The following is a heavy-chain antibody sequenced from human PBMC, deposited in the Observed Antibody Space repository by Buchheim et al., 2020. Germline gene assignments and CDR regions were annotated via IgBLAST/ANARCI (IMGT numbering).Heavy chain of an antibody. J-gene: IGHJ4*02. V-gene: IGHV1-69*02. Sequence: QVQLVQSGAEVKKPGSSVKVSCKASGGTFSSYTINWVRQAPGQGLEWMARFIPIVGITHYAQNFQGRVTINADTTKRTAYMELSILRSEDTAVYYCAGCGGDCSLADYWGQGTL. D-gene: IGHD2-21*01. CDR1: GGTFSSYT. CDR3: AGCGGDCSLADY. CDR2: FIPIVGIT.